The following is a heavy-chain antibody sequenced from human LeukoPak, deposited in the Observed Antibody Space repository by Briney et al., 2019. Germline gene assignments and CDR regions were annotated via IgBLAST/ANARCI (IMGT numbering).Heavy chain of an antibody. Sequence: GGSLRLPFEASGFTLSSNYRTWVRQPQGRGREWVSVIFSGGSTYYADSAKGRFTISRDNSKNTLYLQMNSLRAEDTAVYYGARGPSTYYDSSGRPFDYWGQGTLVTVSS. CDR2: IFSGGST. J-gene: IGHJ4*02. V-gene: IGHV3-53*01. D-gene: IGHD3-22*01. CDR1: GFTLSSNY. CDR3: ARGPSTYYDSSGRPFDY.